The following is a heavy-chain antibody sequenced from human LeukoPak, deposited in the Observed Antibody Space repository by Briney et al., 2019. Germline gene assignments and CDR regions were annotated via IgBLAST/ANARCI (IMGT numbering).Heavy chain of an antibody. J-gene: IGHJ4*02. Sequence: GESLKISCKVSGNNYWIGWVRQMPGKGLEWMGIIYFGDSDTRYSPSFQGQVTISADKSISTAYLQWSSLKASDTAMYYCARPVLGCGGNSPFDYWGQGTLVTVSS. CDR1: GNNYW. CDR2: IYFGDSDT. V-gene: IGHV5-51*01. D-gene: IGHD4-23*01. CDR3: ARPVLGCGGNSPFDY.